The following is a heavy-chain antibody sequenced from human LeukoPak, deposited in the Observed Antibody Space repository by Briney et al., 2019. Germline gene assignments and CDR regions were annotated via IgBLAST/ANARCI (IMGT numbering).Heavy chain of an antibody. J-gene: IGHJ4*02. V-gene: IGHV3-30*02. CDR2: IRYDGSNK. CDR1: GFTFSSYG. Sequence: QPGGSLRLSCAASGFTFSSYGMHWVRQAPGKGLEWVAFIRYDGSNKYYADSVKGRFTISRDNSKDTLYLQMNSLRAEDTAVYYCAKDRAGQGSYFDYWGQGTLVTVSS. CDR3: AKDRAGQGSYFDY. D-gene: IGHD3-10*01.